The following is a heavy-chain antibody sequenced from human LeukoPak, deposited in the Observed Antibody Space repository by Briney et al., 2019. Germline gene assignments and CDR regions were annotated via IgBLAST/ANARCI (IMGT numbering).Heavy chain of an antibody. D-gene: IGHD1-26*01. CDR3: AKDGSGTYLDYFDS. Sequence: GGSLRLSCAGSGFSFSSYGMHWVRQAPGKGLEWMAFIRSDGSNKYYADSVEGRFTISRDNAKNSLYLQMNSLRPEDTALYYCAKDGSGTYLDYFDSWGQGTLVTVPS. V-gene: IGHV3-30*02. J-gene: IGHJ4*02. CDR1: GFSFSSYG. CDR2: IRSDGSNK.